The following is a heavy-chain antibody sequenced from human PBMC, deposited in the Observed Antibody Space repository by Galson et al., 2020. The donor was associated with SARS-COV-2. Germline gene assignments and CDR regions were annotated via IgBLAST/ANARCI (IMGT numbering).Heavy chain of an antibody. CDR1: GFAVSDTY. Sequence: GESLKISCAASGFAVSDTYMSWVRQAPGKGLEWVALLYAGGSASYTGSVKGRFTISRDSSKNSLYLHMNSLRVEDTAVYYCARDPYSGGWTNYYYFGMDVWGQGTTVTVSS. D-gene: IGHD6-19*01. CDR2: LYAGGSA. J-gene: IGHJ6*02. CDR3: ARDPYSGGWTNYYYFGMDV. V-gene: IGHV3-53*01.